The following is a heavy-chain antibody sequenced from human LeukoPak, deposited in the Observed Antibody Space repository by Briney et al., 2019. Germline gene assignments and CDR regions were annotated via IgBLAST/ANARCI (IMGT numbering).Heavy chain of an antibody. CDR1: GFSFGDSA. D-gene: IGHD4-11*01. Sequence: PGGSLRLSCTASGFSFGDSAMHWVRQAPGKGLEWVGFIRNKAHGGTTEYAASVKGRFTISRDDSKSISYLQMNSLESDDTAVYYCTRDWHSYNWFDPWGQGTLVTVSS. V-gene: IGHV3-49*04. J-gene: IGHJ5*02. CDR2: IRNKAHGGTT. CDR3: TRDWHSYNWFDP.